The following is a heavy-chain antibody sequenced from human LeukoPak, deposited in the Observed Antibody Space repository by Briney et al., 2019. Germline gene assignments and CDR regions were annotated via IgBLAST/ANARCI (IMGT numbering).Heavy chain of an antibody. D-gene: IGHD6-6*01. J-gene: IGHJ4*02. CDR3: AKGHSSSSGKFDY. Sequence: GRSPRLSCAVSGFTFSSYGMHSVRQAPGKGLEWVAVISYDGSNKYYADSVKGRFTLSRDNSKNAPYLQMSSLRAEDTAVYYCAKGHSSSSGKFDYWGQGTLVTISS. V-gene: IGHV3-30*18. CDR2: ISYDGSNK. CDR1: GFTFSSYG.